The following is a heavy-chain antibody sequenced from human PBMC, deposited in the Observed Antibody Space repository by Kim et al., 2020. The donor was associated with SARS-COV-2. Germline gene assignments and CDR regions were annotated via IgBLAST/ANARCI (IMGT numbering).Heavy chain of an antibody. D-gene: IGHD1-1*01. CDR3: ARDRNKGSYYFDN. V-gene: IGHV3-33*01. J-gene: IGHJ4*02. CDR2: IWHDGSNK. Sequence: GGSLRLSCTASGFSFSNHGMDWVRQAPGKGLEWVAGIWHDGSNKFYAASVKGRFTISRDNSKNTVYLQMNSLTVEDTALYYCARDRNKGSYYFDNWGQGT. CDR1: GFSFSNHG.